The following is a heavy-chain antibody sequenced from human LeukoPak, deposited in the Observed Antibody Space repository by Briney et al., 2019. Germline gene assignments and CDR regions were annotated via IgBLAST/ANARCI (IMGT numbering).Heavy chain of an antibody. CDR3: ARAGCGSGSHCTDYYYGLDA. V-gene: IGHV1-2*02. CDR2: INPNSGDT. J-gene: IGHJ6*01. CDR1: GYTFTGYY. Sequence: VASVKVSCKASGYTFTGYYMHWVRQAPGQGLEWMGWINPNSGDTKYAQKFQGRVTMTRDTSISTAYMEVSRLTSDDTAIYYCARAGCGSGSHCTDYYYGLDAWGQGTTVTVSS. D-gene: IGHD3-10*01.